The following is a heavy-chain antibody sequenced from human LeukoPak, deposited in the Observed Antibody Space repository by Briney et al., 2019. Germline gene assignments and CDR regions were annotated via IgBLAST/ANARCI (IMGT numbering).Heavy chain of an antibody. D-gene: IGHD1-26*01. CDR2: IHSDGRT. V-gene: IGHV3-53*01. CDR1: GFTFTNTW. Sequence: GGSLRLSCAASGFTFTNTWMNWVRQAPGKGLEWVSVIHSDGRTYYADSVKGRFTTSKDNSKSTLYLQMNSLRAEDTAVYYCARASGNYWGQGTLVTVSS. J-gene: IGHJ4*02. CDR3: ARASGNY.